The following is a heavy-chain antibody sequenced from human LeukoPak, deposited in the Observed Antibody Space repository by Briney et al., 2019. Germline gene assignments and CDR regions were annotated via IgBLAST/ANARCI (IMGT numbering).Heavy chain of an antibody. CDR1: GFTFSSYG. CDR3: AKSMIVVEELVGYFDY. CDR2: IPYDGSNK. J-gene: IGHJ4*02. D-gene: IGHD3-22*01. V-gene: IGHV3-30*18. Sequence: PGGSLRLSCAASGFTFSSYGMHWVRQAPGKGLEWVAVIPYDGSNKYYADSVKGRFTISRDNSKNTLYLQMNSLRAEDTAVYYCAKSMIVVEELVGYFDYWGQGTLVTVSS.